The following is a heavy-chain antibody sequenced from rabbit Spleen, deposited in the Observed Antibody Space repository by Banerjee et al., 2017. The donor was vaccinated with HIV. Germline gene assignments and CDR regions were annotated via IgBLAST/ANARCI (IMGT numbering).Heavy chain of an antibody. D-gene: IGHD1-1*01. CDR3: ARSINWSNRGLNL. J-gene: IGHJ4*01. Sequence: QSLEESGGGLVKPGASLTLTCTASGFSFNSGDDMCWVRQAPGKGLEWIACIYAGSSSGFTYSATWAKGRFTISKTSSTTVTLQMTSLTVADTATYFCARSINWSNRGLNLWGPGTLVTVS. CDR1: GFSFNSGDD. V-gene: IGHV1S40*01. CDR2: IYAGSSSGFT.